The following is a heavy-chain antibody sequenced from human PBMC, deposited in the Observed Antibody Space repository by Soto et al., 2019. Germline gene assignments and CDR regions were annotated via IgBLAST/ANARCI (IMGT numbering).Heavy chain of an antibody. V-gene: IGHV4-34*01. CDR3: ARDGNWRIDY. Sequence: SETLSLTCAVYGGSFSGYYWSWIRQPPGKGLEWIGEINHSGSTNYNPSLKSRVTISVDTSRNQFSLKLSSVTAEDTAVYYCARDGNWRIDYWGQGALVTVSS. CDR2: INHSGST. J-gene: IGHJ4*02. D-gene: IGHD1-1*01. CDR1: GGSFSGYY.